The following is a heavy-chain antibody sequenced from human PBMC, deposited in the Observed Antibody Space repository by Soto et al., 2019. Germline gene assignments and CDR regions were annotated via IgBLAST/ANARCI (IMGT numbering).Heavy chain of an antibody. CDR1: GFTFSSYG. V-gene: IGHV3-33*01. CDR2: IWYDGSNK. D-gene: IGHD4-4*01. J-gene: IGHJ4*02. Sequence: QVQLVESGGGVVQPGRSLRLSCAASGFTFSSYGMHWVRQAPGKGLEWVAVIWYDGSNKYYADSVKGRFTISRDNSKNTLDLQMNSLRAEDTAVYYCARVSVLDSNYAFYFYYWGQGTLVTVSS. CDR3: ARVSVLDSNYAFYFYY.